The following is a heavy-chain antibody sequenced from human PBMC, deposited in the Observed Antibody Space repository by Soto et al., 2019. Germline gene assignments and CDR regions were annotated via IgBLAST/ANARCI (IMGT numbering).Heavy chain of an antibody. J-gene: IGHJ6*02. CDR1: GGAFNNYA. D-gene: IGHD1-20*01. CDR3: ASWSNWNPLYYDGLDV. CDR2: IIPLHNTS. Sequence: QVQLLQSGAEVKKPGSSVKVSCKVSGGAFNNYALNWVRHGPGQGLEWLGGIIPLHNTSNYSLKFLGRVTVTADISSTTVYMELNSLTSDDTATYYCASWSNWNPLYYDGLDVGGQGTTVTVSS. V-gene: IGHV1-69*06.